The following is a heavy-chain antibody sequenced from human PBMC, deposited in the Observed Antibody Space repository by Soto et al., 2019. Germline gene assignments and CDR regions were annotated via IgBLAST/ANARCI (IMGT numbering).Heavy chain of an antibody. Sequence: EVQLVESGGGLVQPGGSLRLSCAASGFTFSTYWMSWVRQAPGKGLEWVANIKPDGSEKWYVDSVKGRFTISRDNAKNLXXLQMNSLRAEDTAVYYCARGDYYDTSGPFSDAFDIWGQGTMVTVSS. J-gene: IGHJ3*02. CDR2: IKPDGSEK. V-gene: IGHV3-7*04. CDR1: GFTFSTYW. CDR3: ARGDYYDTSGPFSDAFDI. D-gene: IGHD3-22*01.